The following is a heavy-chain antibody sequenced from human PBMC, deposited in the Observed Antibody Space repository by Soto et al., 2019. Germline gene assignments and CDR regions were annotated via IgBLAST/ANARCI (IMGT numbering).Heavy chain of an antibody. J-gene: IGHJ4*02. D-gene: IGHD3-3*01. CDR2: INAAGST. CDR1: GFTFSSYG. CDR3: ASYDFWNGYNIDY. V-gene: IGHV3-NL1*01. Sequence: PGGSLRLSCAASGFTFSSYGMHWVRQAPGKGLEWVAVINAAGSTDYADSVKGRFAISRDNSKNTLYLQMNSLRTDDTAVYYCASYDFWNGYNIDYWGQGTLVTVSS.